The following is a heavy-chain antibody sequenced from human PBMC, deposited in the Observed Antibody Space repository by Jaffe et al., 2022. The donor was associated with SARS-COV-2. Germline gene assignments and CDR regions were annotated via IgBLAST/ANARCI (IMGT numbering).Heavy chain of an antibody. CDR3: VVVVVAAAARWFDP. CDR1: GGSISSSSYY. D-gene: IGHD2-15*01. CDR2: IYYSGST. V-gene: IGHV4-39*01. J-gene: IGHJ5*02. Sequence: QLQLQESGPGLVKPSETLSLTCTVSGGSISSSSYYWGWIRQPPGKGLEWIGSIYYSGSTYYNPSLKSRVTISVDTSKNQFSLKLSSVTAADTAVYYCVVVVVAAAARWFDPWGQGTLVTVSS.